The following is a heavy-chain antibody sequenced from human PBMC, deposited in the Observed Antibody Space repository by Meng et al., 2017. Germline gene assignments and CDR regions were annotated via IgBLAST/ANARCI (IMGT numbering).Heavy chain of an antibody. D-gene: IGHD6-13*01. CDR1: GGTFSSYA. Sequence: QVQVVQPGAEVKKPGSSVKVSCKASGGTFSSYAISWVRQAPGQGLEWMGGIIPIFGTANYAQKFQGRVTITADKSTSTAYMELSSLRSEDTAVYYCARDKRPSSSWYGNWFDPWGQGTLVTVSS. CDR3: ARDKRPSSSWYGNWFDP. V-gene: IGHV1-69*06. J-gene: IGHJ5*02. CDR2: IIPIFGTA.